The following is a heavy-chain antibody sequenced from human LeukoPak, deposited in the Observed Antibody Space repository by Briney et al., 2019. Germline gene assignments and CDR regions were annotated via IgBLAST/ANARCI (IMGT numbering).Heavy chain of an antibody. J-gene: IGHJ4*02. CDR2: IRYDGDAK. D-gene: IGHD6-19*01. CDR1: GFTFSTYG. V-gene: IGHV3-30*02. CDR3: AKDRLRSIAVAGGYDY. Sequence: GGSLRLSCTASGFTFSTYGMHWVRQAPGKGLEWVTFIRYDGDAKYYAESVKGRFTISRDNSKHTLYLQMNSLRVEDTALYYCAKDRLRSIAVAGGYDYWGQGTLVTVSS.